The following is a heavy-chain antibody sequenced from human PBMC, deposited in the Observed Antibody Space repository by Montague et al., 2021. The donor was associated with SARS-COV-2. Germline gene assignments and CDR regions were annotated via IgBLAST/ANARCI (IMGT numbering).Heavy chain of an antibody. D-gene: IGHD3-9*01. CDR3: AHLIRYYDIFTGIPFDY. CDR2: IYSNDEK. J-gene: IGHJ4*02. V-gene: IGHV2-5*01. Sequence: ALVKPTQTLTLPCTFSGFSLSTPNVGVGWIRQPPGKALEWVAVIYSNDEKRYSPSLRNRLTITKDTAKNQVVLSLTYVDPVDTATYYCAHLIRYYDIFTGIPFDYWGQGSQVTVSS. CDR1: GFSLSTPNVG.